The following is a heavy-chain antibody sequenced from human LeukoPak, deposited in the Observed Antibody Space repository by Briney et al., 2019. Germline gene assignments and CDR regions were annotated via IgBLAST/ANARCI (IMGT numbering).Heavy chain of an antibody. CDR3: AKDLIVYDFWSGYHSYGMDV. D-gene: IGHD3-3*01. CDR2: ISYDGSNK. V-gene: IGHV3-30*18. J-gene: IGHJ6*02. Sequence: GGSLRLSCAASGFTFSSYGMHWVRQAPGKGLEWVAVISYDGSNKYYADSVKGRFTISRDNSKNTLYLQMNSLRAEDTAVYYCAKDLIVYDFWSGYHSYGMDVWGQGTTVTVPS. CDR1: GFTFSSYG.